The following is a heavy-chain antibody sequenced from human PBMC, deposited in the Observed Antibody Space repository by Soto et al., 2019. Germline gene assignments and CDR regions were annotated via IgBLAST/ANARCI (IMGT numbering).Heavy chain of an antibody. Sequence: GASVKVSCKASGGTFSSYAISWVRQAPGQGLEWMGGIIPIFGTANYAQKFQGRVTITADESTSTAYMELSSLRSEDTAVYYCANRAVAGTIRFGGAEYFQHWAQGTLVTVSS. V-gene: IGHV1-69*13. J-gene: IGHJ1*01. CDR2: IIPIFGTA. CDR1: GGTFSSYA. D-gene: IGHD6-19*01. CDR3: ANRAVAGTIRFGGAEYFQH.